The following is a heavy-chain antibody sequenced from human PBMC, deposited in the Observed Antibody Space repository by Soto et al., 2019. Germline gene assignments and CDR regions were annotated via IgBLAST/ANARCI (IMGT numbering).Heavy chain of an antibody. V-gene: IGHV3-66*01. Sequence: EVQLVESGGGLVQPGGSLRLSCAASGFTVNSNYMSWVRQAPGKGLEWVSVIYSDGSTYYADSVKGRFIISRDHSNNTLYFQMNSLRADDTAVYYCATLTKYDILTGFYPCWGQGTLVTVSS. D-gene: IGHD3-9*01. CDR2: IYSDGST. CDR1: GFTVNSNY. CDR3: ATLTKYDILTGFYPC. J-gene: IGHJ4*02.